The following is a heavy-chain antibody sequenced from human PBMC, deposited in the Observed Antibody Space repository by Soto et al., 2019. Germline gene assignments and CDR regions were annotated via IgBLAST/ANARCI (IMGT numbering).Heavy chain of an antibody. V-gene: IGHV4-4*07. CDR3: VRDGTKTLRDWFDP. CDR2: IYATGTT. J-gene: IGHJ5*02. CDR1: GASISGYY. D-gene: IGHD1-1*01. Sequence: ASETLSLTCTVSGASISGYYWSWIRKSAGKGLEWIGRIYATGTTDYNPSLKSRVMMSVDTSKKQFSLKLRSVTAADTAVYYCVRDGTKTLRDWFDPWGQGISVTVSS.